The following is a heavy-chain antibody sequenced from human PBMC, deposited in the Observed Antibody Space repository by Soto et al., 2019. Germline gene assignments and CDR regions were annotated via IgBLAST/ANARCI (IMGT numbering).Heavy chain of an antibody. J-gene: IGHJ4*02. V-gene: IGHV3-64D*06. CDR1: GFTFSSYA. Sequence: PGGSLRLSCLASGFTFSSYAMHWVRQAPGKGLEYVSAISSNGGSTYYADSVKGRFTISRDNSKNTLYLQMSSLRAEDTAVYYCVKDSSKGRQNWTDSGYWGQETLVTVSS. CDR3: VKDSSKGRQNWTDSGY. CDR2: ISSNGGST. D-gene: IGHD1-1*01.